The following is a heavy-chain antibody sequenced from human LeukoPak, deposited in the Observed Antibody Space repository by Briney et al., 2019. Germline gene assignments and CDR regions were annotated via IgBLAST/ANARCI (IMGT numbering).Heavy chain of an antibody. D-gene: IGHD3-10*01. J-gene: IGHJ4*02. V-gene: IGHV3-7*03. CDR1: GFTFSDYW. Sequence: GGSLRLSCAAAGFTFSDYWMSWVRQAPGKGLEWVANIKQDGSEKYYVDSVKGRFTVSRDNAKNSLYLQMNSLRAEDTAVYYCARFWFGYFDYWGQGALVTVSS. CDR2: IKQDGSEK. CDR3: ARFWFGYFDY.